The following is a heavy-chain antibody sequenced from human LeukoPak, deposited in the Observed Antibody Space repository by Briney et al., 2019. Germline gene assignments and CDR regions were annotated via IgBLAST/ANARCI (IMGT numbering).Heavy chain of an antibody. V-gene: IGHV4-34*01. Sequence: SETLSLTCAVYGGSFSGYYWSWIRQPPGKGLEWIGEINHSGSTNYNPSLKSRVTISVDTSKNQFSLKLSSVTAADTAVYYCGREGPYYDILTGYPDIYYMDVWGKGTTVTVSS. CDR1: GGSFSGYY. CDR3: GREGPYYDILTGYPDIYYMDV. D-gene: IGHD3-9*01. CDR2: INHSGST. J-gene: IGHJ6*03.